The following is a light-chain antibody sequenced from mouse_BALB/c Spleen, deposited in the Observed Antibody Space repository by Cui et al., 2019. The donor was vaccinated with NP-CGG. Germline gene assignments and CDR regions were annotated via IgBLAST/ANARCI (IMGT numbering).Light chain of an antibody. CDR3: LQYDEFPRT. Sequence: DIKMTRSPSSMYASLGERVTITCKASQDINSYLSWFQQKPGKSPKTLIYRANRLVDGVPSRFSGSGSGQDYSLTISSLEYEDMGIYYCLQYDEFPRTFGGGTKLEIK. CDR1: QDINSY. CDR2: RAN. V-gene: IGKV14-111*01. J-gene: IGKJ1*01.